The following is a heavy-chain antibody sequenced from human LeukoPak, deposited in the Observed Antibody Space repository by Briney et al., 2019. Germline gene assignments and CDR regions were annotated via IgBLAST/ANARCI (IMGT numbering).Heavy chain of an antibody. Sequence: GGSLRLSCAASGFIFSNHEISWVRQAPGKGLEWVSYISDDGTVTFYADSVKGRFTISRDNAKSSLYLQMSRLRAEDTAVYHCAREGHLYYYYYMDVWGKGTTVTVSS. J-gene: IGHJ6*03. CDR2: ISDDGTVT. V-gene: IGHV3-48*03. CDR1: GFIFSNHE. CDR3: AREGHLYYYYYMDV.